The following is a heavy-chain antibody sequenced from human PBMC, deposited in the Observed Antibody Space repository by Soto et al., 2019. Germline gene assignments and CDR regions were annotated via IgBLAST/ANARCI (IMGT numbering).Heavy chain of an antibody. CDR1: GFTFSSYA. CDR3: GRHLGDSAFPFYSYYDCDV. J-gene: IGHJ6*02. CDR2: ISYDGSNK. V-gene: IGHV3-30-3*01. D-gene: IGHD4-17*01. Sequence: QVQLVESGGGVVQPGRSLRLSCAASGFTFSSYAMHWVRQAPGKGLEWVAVISYDGSNKYYADSVKGRFTISRDNSKNKQYPQMNSLRAEDTAVYYCGRHLGDSAFPFYSYYDCDVWGQGTTVTVSS.